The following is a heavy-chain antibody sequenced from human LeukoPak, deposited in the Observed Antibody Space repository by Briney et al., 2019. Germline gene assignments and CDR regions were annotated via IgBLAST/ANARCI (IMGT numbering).Heavy chain of an antibody. CDR2: IYYSGST. Sequence: SETLSLTCTVSGGSISSGDYYWSWIRQPPGKGLEWIGYIYYSGSTNYNPSLKSRVTISVDTSKNQFSLKLSSVTAADTAVYYCARGTRWFGELFFDYWGQGTLVTVSS. CDR3: ARGTRWFGELFFDY. V-gene: IGHV4-61*08. D-gene: IGHD3-10*01. CDR1: GGSISSGDYY. J-gene: IGHJ4*02.